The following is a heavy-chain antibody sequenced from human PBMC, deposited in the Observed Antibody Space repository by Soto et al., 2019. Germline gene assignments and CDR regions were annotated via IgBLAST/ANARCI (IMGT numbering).Heavy chain of an antibody. D-gene: IGHD3-10*01. V-gene: IGHV1-8*01. CDR3: ARGGSEGFGELLGYYYYYMDV. CDR2: MNPNSGNT. Sequence: ASVKVSCKASGYTFTSYDINWVRQATGQGLEWMGWMNPNSGNTGYAQKFQGRVTMTRNTSISTAYMELSSLRSEDTAVYYCARGGSEGFGELLGYYYYYMDVWGKGTTVTVSS. J-gene: IGHJ6*03. CDR1: GYTFTSYD.